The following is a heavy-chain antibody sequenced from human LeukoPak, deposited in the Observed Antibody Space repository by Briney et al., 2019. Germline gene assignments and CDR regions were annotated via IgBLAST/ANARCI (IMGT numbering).Heavy chain of an antibody. Sequence: PGGSLRLSCAASGFTFSNYVMSWVRQAPGKGLEWVSGISGRGGSIYYADSVKGRFTISRASSKNTLNLQMNSLRAEDTAVYYCAKHGDTAMWLDYWGQGTLVTVSS. CDR1: GFTFSNYV. CDR3: AKHGDTAMWLDY. J-gene: IGHJ4*02. CDR2: ISGRGGSI. V-gene: IGHV3-23*01. D-gene: IGHD5-18*01.